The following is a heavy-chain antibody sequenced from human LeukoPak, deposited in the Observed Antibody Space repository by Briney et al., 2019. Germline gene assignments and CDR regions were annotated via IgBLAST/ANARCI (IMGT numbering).Heavy chain of an antibody. CDR2: INHSGST. CDR3: ARGGSGSFY. D-gene: IGHD1-26*01. V-gene: IGHV4-34*01. CDR1: GGSFSGYY. Sequence: SETLSLTSAVYGGSFSGYYWSWIRQPPGKGLEWIGEINHSGSTNYNPSLKSRVTISVDTSKNQFSLKLSSVTAADTAVYDCARGGSGSFYWGQGTLVTVSS. J-gene: IGHJ4*02.